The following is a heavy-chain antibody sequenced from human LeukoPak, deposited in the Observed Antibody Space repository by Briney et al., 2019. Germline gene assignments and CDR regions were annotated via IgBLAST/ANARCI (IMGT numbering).Heavy chain of an antibody. CDR2: ISSSSSSYI. Sequence: GGSLRLSCAASGFTFSGSAMHWVRQAPGKGLEWVSSISSSSSSYIYYADSVKGRFTISRDNAKNSLYLQMNSLRAEDTAVYYCASAVTTRKPFDYWGQGTLVTVSS. CDR1: GFTFSGSA. CDR3: ASAVTTRKPFDY. J-gene: IGHJ4*02. D-gene: IGHD4-11*01. V-gene: IGHV3-21*01.